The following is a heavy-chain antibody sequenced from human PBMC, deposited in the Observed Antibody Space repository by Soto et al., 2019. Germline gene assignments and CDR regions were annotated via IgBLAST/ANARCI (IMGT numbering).Heavy chain of an antibody. CDR3: ARAYYDTARYSLAP. CDR2: IYYSGST. D-gene: IGHD3-22*01. Sequence: PSETLSLACTVSGGSISSGDYYWSWIRQPPGKGLEWIGYIYYSGSTYYNPSLKSRVTISVDTSKNQFSLKLSSVTAADTFVYYCARAYYDTARYSLAPWGQGALVTVSS. CDR1: GGSISSGDYY. V-gene: IGHV4-30-4*01. J-gene: IGHJ5*02.